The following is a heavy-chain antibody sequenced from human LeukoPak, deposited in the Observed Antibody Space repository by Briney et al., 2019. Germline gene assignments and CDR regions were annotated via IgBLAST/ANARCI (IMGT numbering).Heavy chain of an antibody. CDR2: VDGGGSST. D-gene: IGHD6-19*01. V-gene: IGHV3-74*01. Sequence: GGSLRLSCAASGFTFSNHWMHWVRHVPGKGPVWVSRVDGGGSSTSYADSVKGRFSISRDNAKSTLYLQMNSLIVEDTAVYYCARGPGSSGGAYVGDYWGQGTLVTVSS. J-gene: IGHJ4*02. CDR1: GFTFSNHW. CDR3: ARGPGSSGGAYVGDY.